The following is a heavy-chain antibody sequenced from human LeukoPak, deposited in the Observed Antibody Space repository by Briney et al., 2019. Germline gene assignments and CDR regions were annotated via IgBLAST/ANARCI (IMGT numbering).Heavy chain of an antibody. Sequence: PPETLSLTCTVSGGSISSYYWSWIRQPPGKGLEWIGYIYYSGSTNYNPSLKSRVTISVDTSKNQFSLKLSSVTAADTAVYYCARGTYYDFWSGPDAFDIWGQGTMVTVSS. CDR3: ARGTYYDFWSGPDAFDI. J-gene: IGHJ3*02. D-gene: IGHD3-3*01. CDR1: GGSISSYY. V-gene: IGHV4-59*01. CDR2: IYYSGST.